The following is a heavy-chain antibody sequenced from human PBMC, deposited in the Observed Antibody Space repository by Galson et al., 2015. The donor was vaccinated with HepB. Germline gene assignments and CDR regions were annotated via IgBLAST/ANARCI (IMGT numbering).Heavy chain of an antibody. CDR3: TTDRWGRPDGMDV. Sequence: SLRLSCAASGFTFSNAWMNWVRQAPGKGLEWVGRIKSKTDGGTTDYAAPVKGRFTISRDDSKNTLYLQMNSLKTEDTAVYYCTTDRWGRPDGMDVWGQGTTVTVSS. CDR2: IKSKTDGGTT. CDR1: GFTFSNAW. J-gene: IGHJ6*02. D-gene: IGHD3-16*01. V-gene: IGHV3-15*07.